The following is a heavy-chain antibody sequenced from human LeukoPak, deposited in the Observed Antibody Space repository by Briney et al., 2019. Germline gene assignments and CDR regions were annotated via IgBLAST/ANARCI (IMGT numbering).Heavy chain of an antibody. Sequence: SETLSLTCTVSGGSISSYYWSWIRQPAGKGLEWIGRIYTSGSTSYNPSLKSRVTISVDTSKNQFSLKLSSVTAADTAVYYCARSPGIFGVVITRDYWGQGTLVTVSS. CDR3: ARSPGIFGVVITRDY. CDR1: GGSISSYY. J-gene: IGHJ4*02. CDR2: IYTSGST. D-gene: IGHD3-3*01. V-gene: IGHV4-4*07.